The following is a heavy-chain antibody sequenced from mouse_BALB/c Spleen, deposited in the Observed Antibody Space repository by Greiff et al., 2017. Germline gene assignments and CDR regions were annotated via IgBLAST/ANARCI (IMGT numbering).Heavy chain of an antibody. CDR1: GYTFTSYW. J-gene: IGHJ2*01. CDR3: ARQLGLRSFDY. CDR2: INPSTGYT. D-gene: IGHD3-1*01. V-gene: IGHV1-7*01. Sequence: QVQLQQSGAELAKPGASVKMSCKASGYTFTSYWMHWVKQRPGQGLEWIGYINPSTGYTEYNQKFKDKATLTADKSSSTAYMQLSSLTSEDSAVYYCARQLGLRSFDYWGQGTTLTVSS.